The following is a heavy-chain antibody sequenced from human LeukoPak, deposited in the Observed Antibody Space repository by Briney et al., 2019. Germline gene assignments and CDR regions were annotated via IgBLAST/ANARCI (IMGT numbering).Heavy chain of an antibody. D-gene: IGHD3-10*01. CDR1: GYSFTSYW. CDR2: IYPGDSDT. V-gene: IGHV5-51*01. Sequence: GESLKISCKGSGYSFTSYWIRWVRQMPGKGLEWMGIIYPGDSDTRYSPSFQGQVTISADKSISTAYLKWSSLKASDTAMYYCARQDGSAIYYFDYWGQGTLVTVSS. J-gene: IGHJ4*02. CDR3: ARQDGSAIYYFDY.